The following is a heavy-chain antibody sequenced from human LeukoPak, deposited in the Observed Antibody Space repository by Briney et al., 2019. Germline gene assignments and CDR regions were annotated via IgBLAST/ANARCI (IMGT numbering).Heavy chain of an antibody. Sequence: SETLSLTCTVSDDSITIYYWTWIRQPPGKGLEWIGYIDHTGITNYNPSLKSRVTISVDTSKNQFSLKLSSVTAADTAVYYCAILAVGYFDYWGQGTLVTVSS. V-gene: IGHV4-4*08. CDR1: DDSITIYY. D-gene: IGHD2/OR15-2a*01. J-gene: IGHJ4*02. CDR2: IDHTGIT. CDR3: AILAVGYFDY.